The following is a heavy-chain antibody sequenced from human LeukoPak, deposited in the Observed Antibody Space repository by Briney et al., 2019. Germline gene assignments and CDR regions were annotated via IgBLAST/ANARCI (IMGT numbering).Heavy chain of an antibody. V-gene: IGHV3-23*01. CDR1: GFTFSSYA. Sequence: GGSLRLSCAASGFTFSSYAMSWVRQAPGKGLEWVSSVCSGGSTYYADSVKGRFTISRDDSKNTLSLEMNTLRAEDTAVYYCAKGGGGTCYARSDYWGQGTLSPSP. J-gene: IGHJ4*02. D-gene: IGHD2-15*01. CDR3: AKGGGGTCYARSDY. CDR2: VCSGGST.